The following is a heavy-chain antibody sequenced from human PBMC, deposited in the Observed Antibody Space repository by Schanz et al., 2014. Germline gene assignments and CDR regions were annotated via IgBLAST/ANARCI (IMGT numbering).Heavy chain of an antibody. D-gene: IGHD3-3*01. CDR1: GFTFSNHA. CDR3: ARGVRIDY. CDR2: ISPSSSYI. J-gene: IGHJ4*02. V-gene: IGHV3-21*01. Sequence: EVQLVESGGGLVQPGGSLRLSCAASGFTFSNHALSWVRQAPGKGLEWVSSISPSSSYIYYADSVKGRFTISRDNAKNSLYLQMNSLTAEDTAVYYCARGVRIDYWGQGTLVTVSS.